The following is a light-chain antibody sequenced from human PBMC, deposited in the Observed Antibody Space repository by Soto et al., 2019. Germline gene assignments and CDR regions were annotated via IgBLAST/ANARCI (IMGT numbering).Light chain of an antibody. CDR3: QQYCSSPPYT. V-gene: IGKV3-20*01. Sequence: EIVLTQSPGTLSLSPGERATLSCRASQSVSSSYFAWYQQQPGQAPRLLIYGASSRATGIPDRFSGSGSGTDFTLTISRLEPADYAVYYCQQYCSSPPYTFGQGTKLEIK. J-gene: IGKJ2*01. CDR1: QSVSSSY. CDR2: GAS.